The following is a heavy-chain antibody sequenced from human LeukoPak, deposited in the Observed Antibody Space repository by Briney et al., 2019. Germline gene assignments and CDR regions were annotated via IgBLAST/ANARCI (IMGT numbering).Heavy chain of an antibody. CDR1: GFTFSNYW. D-gene: IGHD5-12*01. J-gene: IGHJ4*02. CDR2: INQDGSKE. CDR3: VRDGGVSGYDLLDY. V-gene: IGHV3-7*01. Sequence: GGSLRLSCAASGFTFSNYWMTWVRQAPGKGLEWVANINQDGSKEYYMDSVKARFTISRDNVKNSLSLQMNSLRAEDTAVYYCVRDGGVSGYDLLDYWGQGTLVTVSS.